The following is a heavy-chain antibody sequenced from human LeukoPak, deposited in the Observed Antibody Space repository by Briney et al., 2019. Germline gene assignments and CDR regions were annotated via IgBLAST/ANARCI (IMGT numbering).Heavy chain of an antibody. J-gene: IGHJ4*02. CDR2: ICGGGGST. Sequence: GGSLRLSCAASGFTFSSYAMSWVRQAPGKGLEWVSAICGGGGSTYYADSVKGRFTISRDNSKNTLYLQMNSLRAEDTAVYYCAKVQSDWLLIYYFDYWGQGTLVTVSS. D-gene: IGHD3-9*01. CDR3: AKVQSDWLLIYYFDY. V-gene: IGHV3-23*01. CDR1: GFTFSSYA.